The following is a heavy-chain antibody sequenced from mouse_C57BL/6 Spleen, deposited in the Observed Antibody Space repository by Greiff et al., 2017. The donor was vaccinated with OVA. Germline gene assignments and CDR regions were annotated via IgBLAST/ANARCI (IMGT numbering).Heavy chain of an antibody. J-gene: IGHJ4*01. Sequence: VQLQESGAELVRPGASVTLSCKASGYTFTDYEMHWVKQTPVHGLEWIGAIDPETGGTAYNQKFKGKAILTADTSSSTAYMELRSLTSEDSAVYYCTIYGSSWNYYAMDYWGQGTSVTVSS. CDR3: TIYGSSWNYYAMDY. V-gene: IGHV1-15*01. CDR2: IDPETGGT. D-gene: IGHD1-1*01. CDR1: GYTFTDYE.